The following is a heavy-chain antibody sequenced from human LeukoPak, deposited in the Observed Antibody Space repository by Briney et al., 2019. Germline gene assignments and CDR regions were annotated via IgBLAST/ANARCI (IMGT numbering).Heavy chain of an antibody. CDR3: AREDSGTSGYVFDP. CDR1: GDSISSNEW. CDR2: VFHSGST. J-gene: IGHJ5*02. D-gene: IGHD3-22*01. V-gene: IGHV4-4*02. Sequence: PSGTLSLTCSVSGDSISSNEWWSWVRQPPGKGLEWIGEVFHSGSTNYNPSLKSRVTISRDTSKNQFSLRLTSVTAADTAVYYCAREDSGTSGYVFDPWGQGTLVTVSS.